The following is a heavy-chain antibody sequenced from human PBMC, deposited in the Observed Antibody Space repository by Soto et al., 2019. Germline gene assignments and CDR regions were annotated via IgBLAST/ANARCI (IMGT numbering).Heavy chain of an antibody. V-gene: IGHV1-24*01. CDR3: ASTVGATPGYYYGMDV. J-gene: IGHJ6*02. CDR1: GYTLTELS. D-gene: IGHD1-26*01. Sequence: GASVKVSCKASGYTLTELSMHWVRQAPGKGLEWMGGFDPEDGETIYAQKFQGRVTITADKSTSTAYMELSSLRSEDTAVYYCASTVGATPGYYYGMDVWGQGTTVTVSS. CDR2: FDPEDGET.